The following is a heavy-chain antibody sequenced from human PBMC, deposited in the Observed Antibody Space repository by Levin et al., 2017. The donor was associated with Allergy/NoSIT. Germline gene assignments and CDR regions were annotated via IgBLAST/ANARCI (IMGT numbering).Heavy chain of an antibody. Sequence: SVKVSCKASGGTFSSYAISWVRQAPGQGLEWMGRIIPILGIANYAQKFQGRVTITADKSTSTAYMELSSLRSEDTAVYYCAGYYYDSSGYFYGMDVWGQGTTVTVSS. D-gene: IGHD3-22*01. CDR2: IIPILGIA. J-gene: IGHJ6*02. CDR3: AGYYYDSSGYFYGMDV. CDR1: GGTFSSYA. V-gene: IGHV1-69*04.